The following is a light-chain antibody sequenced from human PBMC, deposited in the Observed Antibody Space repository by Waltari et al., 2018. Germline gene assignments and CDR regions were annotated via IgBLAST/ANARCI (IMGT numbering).Light chain of an antibody. CDR3: QQYFSTPWT. V-gene: IGKV4-1*01. CDR2: RAY. Sequence: IVVTQSPDSLAVSLCERVTINCRSNPSLLYDSNNRNYLAWYQQTPGQPPRPLIYRAYMRQSGVPDRFTGSGSGTDFTLTISSLQAEDVAVYYCQQYFSTPWTFGHETAVEIK. CDR1: PSLLYDSNNRNY. J-gene: IGKJ1*01.